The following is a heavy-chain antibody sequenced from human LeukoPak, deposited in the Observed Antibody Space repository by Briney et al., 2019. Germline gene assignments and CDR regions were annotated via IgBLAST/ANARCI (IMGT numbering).Heavy chain of an antibody. CDR2: IYYSGST. J-gene: IGHJ4*02. CDR1: GGSVSSGSYY. Sequence: SETLSLTCTVSGGSVSSGSYYWSWIRQPPGKGLEWIGYIYYSGSTNYNPSLKSRVTISVDTSKNQFSLKLSSVTAADTAVYYCARGQQLDLDYWGQGTLVTVSS. D-gene: IGHD6-13*01. CDR3: ARGQQLDLDY. V-gene: IGHV4-61*01.